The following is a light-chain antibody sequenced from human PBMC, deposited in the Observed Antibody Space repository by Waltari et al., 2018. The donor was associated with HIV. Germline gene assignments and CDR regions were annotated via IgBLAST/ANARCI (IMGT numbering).Light chain of an antibody. J-gene: IGKJ5*01. V-gene: IGKV3-11*01. Sequence: EVVLTQSPSTLSLSQGERATLSCSASQNIGNYLAWYQQKPGQAPSLLIYDAATRASGIPARFRGSGSGTDFTLTISSLEPEDVAVYYCQQRSNWPPVTFGQGTRLEI. CDR1: QNIGNY. CDR2: DAA. CDR3: QQRSNWPPVT.